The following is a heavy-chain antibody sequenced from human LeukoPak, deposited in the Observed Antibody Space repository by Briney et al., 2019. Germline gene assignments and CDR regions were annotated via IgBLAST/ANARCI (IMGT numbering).Heavy chain of an antibody. CDR3: ARGRGLRTLFDY. CDR2: ITSSSSTI. Sequence: GGSLRLSCAASGFTFSSYDMNWVRQAPGRGLEWVSYITSSSSTIYYADSVKGRFTISRDNAKDSLYLQMNSLRDEDTAVYYCARGRGLRTLFDYWGQGTLVTVSS. D-gene: IGHD4-17*01. CDR1: GFTFSSYD. J-gene: IGHJ4*02. V-gene: IGHV3-48*02.